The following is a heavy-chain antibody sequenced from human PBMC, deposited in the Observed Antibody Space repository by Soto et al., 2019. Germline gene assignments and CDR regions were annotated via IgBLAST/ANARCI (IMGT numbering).Heavy chain of an antibody. CDR3: AARASPSSSSGGSWFDP. J-gene: IGHJ5*02. CDR2: IIPIFGTA. CDR1: GGTFSSYA. V-gene: IGHV1-69*13. Sequence: GASVKVSCKXSGGTFSSYAISWVRQAPGQGLEWMGGIIPIFGTANYAQKFQGRVTITADESTSTAYMELSSLRSEDTAVYYCAARASPSSSSGGSWFDPWGQGTLVTVSS. D-gene: IGHD6-6*01.